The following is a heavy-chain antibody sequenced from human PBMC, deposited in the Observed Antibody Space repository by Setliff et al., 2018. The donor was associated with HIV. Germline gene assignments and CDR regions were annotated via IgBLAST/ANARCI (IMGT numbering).Heavy chain of an antibody. V-gene: IGHV4-59*08. CDR3: ARQVPIPGVAVTPIDF. CDR2: VFYTGST. CDR1: GGSIRGYY. Sequence: SSETLSLTCTVSGGSIRGYYWSWLRQPPGKGLEWIGYVFYTGSTTYSPSLKSRLTISVDTSQHQFSLKLTSVTAADTAVYYCARQVPIPGVAVTPIDFWGQGILVTVSS. J-gene: IGHJ4*02. D-gene: IGHD3-22*01.